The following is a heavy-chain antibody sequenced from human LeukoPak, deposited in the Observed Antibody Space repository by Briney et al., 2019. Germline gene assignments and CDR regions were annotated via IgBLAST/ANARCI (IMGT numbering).Heavy chain of an antibody. CDR3: ARDLFPLYSGYDHGMDV. CDR1: GYTFTGYY. V-gene: IGHV1-2*02. Sequence: ASVKVSCKASGYTFTGYYMHWVRQAPGQGLEWMGWINPNSGGTNYAQKFQGRVTMTRDTSISTAYMELSRLRSDDTAVYYCARDLFPLYSGYDHGMDVWGQGTTVTVSS. CDR2: INPNSGGT. J-gene: IGHJ6*02. D-gene: IGHD5-12*01.